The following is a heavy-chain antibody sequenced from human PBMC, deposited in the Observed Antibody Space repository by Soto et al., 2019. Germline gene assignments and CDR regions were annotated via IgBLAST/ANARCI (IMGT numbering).Heavy chain of an antibody. Sequence: ASVNVSCKASGYTFTSYYMHWVRQAPGQGLEGTGIINLSGGSAIYAQKFQGRVTMTRDTSTSPVYMELSSLRSEDTAVYYCARDDGTDAYCMDVWGQGTTVTVSS. CDR1: GYTFTSYY. CDR2: INLSGGSA. J-gene: IGHJ6*02. V-gene: IGHV1-46*01. CDR3: ARDDGTDAYCMDV. D-gene: IGHD1-26*01.